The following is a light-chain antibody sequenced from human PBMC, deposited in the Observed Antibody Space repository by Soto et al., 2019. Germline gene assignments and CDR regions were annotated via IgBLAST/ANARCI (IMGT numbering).Light chain of an antibody. Sequence: DIQMTQSPSSLSASVGDRVTITCRASQNIGNYLNWYRQKPGKAPELLIYAASILQSEVPSRFRGSGSGTDFTLTISSLQPEDFASYYSQQSYNVLSWTFGQGTKVEIK. J-gene: IGKJ1*01. CDR1: QNIGNY. V-gene: IGKV1-39*01. CDR3: QQSYNVLSWT. CDR2: AAS.